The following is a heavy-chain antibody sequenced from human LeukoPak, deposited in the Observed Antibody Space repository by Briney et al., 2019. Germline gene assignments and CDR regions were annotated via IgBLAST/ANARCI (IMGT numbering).Heavy chain of an antibody. J-gene: IGHJ4*02. V-gene: IGHV1-46*04. D-gene: IGHD3-16*01. Sequence: ASVKVSCKASGYTFTSHYMHWVRQAPGQGLEWMGVINPTGSTTTYAKKLQGRVIMTRDTSTNTDYMELSNLRSEDTAVYYCAREVDPQLGCFDYWGQGTLVTVSS. CDR3: AREVDPQLGCFDY. CDR2: INPTGSTT. CDR1: GYTFTSHY.